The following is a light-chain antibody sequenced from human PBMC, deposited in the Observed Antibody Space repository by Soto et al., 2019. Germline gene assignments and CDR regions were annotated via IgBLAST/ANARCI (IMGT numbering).Light chain of an antibody. CDR3: QQYNSYSR. CDR1: QSISSW. Sequence: DIQMTQSPSTLSASVGDRVTITCRASQSISSWLAWYQQKPGKAPKLLIYDASSLESGVPSRFSGSGSGTEFTLTISSLQPDDFATYYCQQYNSYSRFGPGTKVDSK. J-gene: IGKJ3*01. V-gene: IGKV1-5*01. CDR2: DAS.